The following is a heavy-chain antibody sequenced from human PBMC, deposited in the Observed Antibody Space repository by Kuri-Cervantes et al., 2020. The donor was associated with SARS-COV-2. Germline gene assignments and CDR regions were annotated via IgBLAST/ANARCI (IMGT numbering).Heavy chain of an antibody. V-gene: IGHV3-30-3*01. CDR2: ISDDGSRK. Sequence: GESLKISCLASGFIFSGYAMHWVRQAPGKGLEWVAVISDDGSRKYYADSVKGRFTISRDDSKNTLYVQMNSLRDEDTAVYYCAKDRVGAQDFWGQGTLVTVSS. D-gene: IGHD4/OR15-4a*01. CDR1: GFIFSGYA. CDR3: AKDRVGAQDF. J-gene: IGHJ4*02.